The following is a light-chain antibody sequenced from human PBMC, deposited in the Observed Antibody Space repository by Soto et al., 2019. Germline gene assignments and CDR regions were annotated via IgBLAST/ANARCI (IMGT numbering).Light chain of an antibody. CDR2: DVS. Sequence: QSALTQPRSVSGSPGQSVTISCTGTSGDVGAYNFVSWYQQHPGKAPTLMIFDVSQPPSGVPDRFSGSKAGNTASLTISGLQADDEAGYYCYSYGGSNTWVFGGGTKVTVL. CDR3: YSYGGSNTWV. V-gene: IGLV2-11*01. J-gene: IGLJ3*02. CDR1: SGDVGAYNF.